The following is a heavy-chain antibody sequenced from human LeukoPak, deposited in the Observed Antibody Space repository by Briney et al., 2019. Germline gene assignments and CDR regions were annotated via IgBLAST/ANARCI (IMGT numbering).Heavy chain of an antibody. CDR2: ISYDGSVK. V-gene: IGHV3-30*03. CDR3: AGSGWLSFDY. J-gene: IGHJ4*02. Sequence: GGSLRLSCAASGFTFSNYGMHWVRQAPGKGLEWVAVISYDGSVKYYVDSVKDRFTISRDNSKNTLYLQMNSLRAEDTAVYYCAGSGWLSFDYWGQGTLVTVSS. D-gene: IGHD6-19*01. CDR1: GFTFSNYG.